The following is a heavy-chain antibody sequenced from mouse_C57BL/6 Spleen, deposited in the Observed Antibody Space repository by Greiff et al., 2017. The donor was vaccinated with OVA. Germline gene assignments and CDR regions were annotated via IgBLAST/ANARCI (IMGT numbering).Heavy chain of an antibody. V-gene: IGHV1-26*01. D-gene: IGHD1-1*01. J-gene: IGHJ1*03. Sequence: VQLQQSGPELVKPGASVKISCKASGYTFTDYYMNWVKQSHGKSLEWIGDINPNNGGTSYNQKFKGKATLTVDKSSSTAYMELRSLTSEDSAVYYCARGSYGSSPLVWGTGTTVTVSS. CDR3: ARGSYGSSPLV. CDR2: INPNNGGT. CDR1: GYTFTDYY.